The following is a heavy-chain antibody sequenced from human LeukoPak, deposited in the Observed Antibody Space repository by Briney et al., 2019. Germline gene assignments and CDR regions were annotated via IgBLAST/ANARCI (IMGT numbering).Heavy chain of an antibody. D-gene: IGHD4-11*01. Sequence: PSETLSLTCTVSGASLNSYYWSWIRQPPGKGLEWLGYIYYSGITNYNPSLTSRVTISVDTSRNQFSLKLSSVTAADTAVYYCARGMTTVTHWGQGTLVTVSS. CDR1: GASLNSYY. V-gene: IGHV4-59*08. CDR2: IYYSGIT. CDR3: ARGMTTVTH. J-gene: IGHJ4*02.